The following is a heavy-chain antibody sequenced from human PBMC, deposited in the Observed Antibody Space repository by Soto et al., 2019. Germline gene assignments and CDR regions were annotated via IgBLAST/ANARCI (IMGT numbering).Heavy chain of an antibody. Sequence: PSETLSLTCAVYGGSFSGYYWSWIRQPPGKGLEWIGEINHSGSTNYNPSLKSRVTISVDTSKNQFSLKLSSVTAADTAVYYCASGYCSSTSCYASNWFHPWGQGTLVTVS. V-gene: IGHV4-34*01. CDR3: ASGYCSSTSCYASNWFHP. CDR1: GGSFSGYY. J-gene: IGHJ5*02. D-gene: IGHD2-2*01. CDR2: INHSGST.